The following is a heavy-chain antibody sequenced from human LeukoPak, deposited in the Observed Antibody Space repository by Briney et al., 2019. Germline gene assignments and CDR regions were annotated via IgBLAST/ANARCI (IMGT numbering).Heavy chain of an antibody. J-gene: IGHJ4*02. CDR3: AKDQPPDYFDY. D-gene: IGHD1-14*01. V-gene: IGHV3-30*04. CDR2: ISYDGSNK. Sequence: GGSLRLSCAASGFTFSSYAMHWVRQAPGKGLEWVAVISYDGSNKYYADSVKGRFTISRDNSKNTLYLQMNSLRPEDTAMYYCAKDQPPDYFDYWGQGILVTVSS. CDR1: GFTFSSYA.